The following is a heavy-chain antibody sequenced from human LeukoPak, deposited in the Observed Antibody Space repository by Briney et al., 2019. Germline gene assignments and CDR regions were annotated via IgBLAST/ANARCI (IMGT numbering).Heavy chain of an antibody. Sequence: SETLSLTCTVSGGSISSYYWNWIRQPPGKGLEWIGYIYNSGSTNNNPSLKSRVTISVDASKKQFSLKLSSVTAADTAVYYCARETPYGSGSYPFDYWGQGILVTVSS. CDR1: GGSISSYY. CDR3: ARETPYGSGSYPFDY. J-gene: IGHJ4*02. V-gene: IGHV4-59*01. CDR2: IYNSGST. D-gene: IGHD3-10*01.